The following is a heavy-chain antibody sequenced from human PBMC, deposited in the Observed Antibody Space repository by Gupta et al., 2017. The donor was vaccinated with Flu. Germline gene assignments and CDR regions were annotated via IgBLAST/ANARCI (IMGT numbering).Heavy chain of an antibody. D-gene: IGHD2-2*01. CDR3: AKGLSSTVGPFDH. V-gene: IGHV3-23*01. CDR1: GFTFSSYV. CDR2: ISGSRGVT. Sequence: ASGFTFSSYVMSWVSQAAGKGPEWVAAISGSRGVTNYADSVKGRFTISRDNSKNTLYLQMNSLRDEDTAVYSCAKGLSSTVGPFDHWGQGTLVTVSS. J-gene: IGHJ4*02.